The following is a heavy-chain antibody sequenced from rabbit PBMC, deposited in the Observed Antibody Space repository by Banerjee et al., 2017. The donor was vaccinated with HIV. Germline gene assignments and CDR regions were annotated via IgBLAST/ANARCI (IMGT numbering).Heavy chain of an antibody. J-gene: IGHJ4*01. Sequence: QSLEESGGDLVKPGASLTLTCTASGFSFSSGYYMCWVRQAPGKGLEWIACIYAGSSVGTFYASWAKGRFTISKTSSTTVTLQMTSLTAADTATYFCARDLALWGPGTLVTVS. CDR2: IYAGSSVGT. CDR1: GFSFSSGYY. V-gene: IGHV1S40*01. CDR3: ARDLAL.